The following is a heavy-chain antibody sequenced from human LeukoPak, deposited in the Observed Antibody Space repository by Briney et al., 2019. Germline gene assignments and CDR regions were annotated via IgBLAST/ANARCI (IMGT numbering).Heavy chain of an antibody. CDR1: GFTFSSYG. V-gene: IGHV3-33*06. Sequence: GGSLRLSCAASGFTFSSYGMHWVRQAPGKGLEWVAVIWYDGSNKYYADSVKGRFTISRDNSKNTPYLQMNSLRAEDTAVYYCAKRSTGTYDAFDIWGQGTMVTVSS. D-gene: IGHD1-1*01. CDR3: AKRSTGTYDAFDI. CDR2: IWYDGSNK. J-gene: IGHJ3*02.